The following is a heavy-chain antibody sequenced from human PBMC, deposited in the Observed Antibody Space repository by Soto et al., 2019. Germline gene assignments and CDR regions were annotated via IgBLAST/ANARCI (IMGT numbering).Heavy chain of an antibody. V-gene: IGHV5-51*01. CDR2: IYPGDSDT. J-gene: IGHJ4*02. CDR1: GYSFTSYW. Sequence: PGESLKISCNGSGYSFTSYWIGWVRQMPWKGLEWMGIIYPGDSDTRYSPSFQGQVTISADKSISTAYLQWSSLKASDTAMYYCARRGYYYDSSGYYSNFDYWGQGTLVTVSS. CDR3: ARRGYYYDSSGYYSNFDY. D-gene: IGHD3-22*01.